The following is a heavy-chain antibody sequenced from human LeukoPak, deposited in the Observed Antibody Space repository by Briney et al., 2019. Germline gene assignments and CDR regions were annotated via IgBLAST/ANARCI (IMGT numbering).Heavy chain of an antibody. CDR1: GFSFSRHG. J-gene: IGHJ1*01. CDR3: AKDDDWGRYKH. V-gene: IGHV3-23*01. CDR2: ISPSGDIT. Sequence: GGSLRLSCAGSGFSFSRHGMNWVRQAPGKGLEWVSGISPSGDITYYTDSVRGRFTISRDNFKNTLSLQVNSLRAEDTAMYYCAKDDDWGRYKHWGQGTLVTVSS. D-gene: IGHD3-9*01.